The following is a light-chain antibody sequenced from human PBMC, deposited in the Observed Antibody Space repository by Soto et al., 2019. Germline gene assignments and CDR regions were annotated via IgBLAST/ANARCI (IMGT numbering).Light chain of an antibody. CDR3: QQYNKLPQCT. J-gene: IGKJ1*01. V-gene: IGKV3-15*01. CDR1: PSVSSN. CDR2: GAS. Sequence: EIVMTQSPATLSVSPGERATLSCRASPSVSSNLALYQQQPVPAPRLLLYGASTRDTGLPARFSGSGSGTEFTLTISRLQSEDFAAHYCQQYNKLPQCTVGQGTQVEIK.